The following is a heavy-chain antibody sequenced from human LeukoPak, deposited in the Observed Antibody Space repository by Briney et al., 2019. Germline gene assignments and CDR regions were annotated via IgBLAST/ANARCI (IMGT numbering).Heavy chain of an antibody. CDR1: GFTVSYHY. Sequence: GGSLRLSCAASGFTVSYHYMSWVRQVPGTGLEWVSVIYSGGNTDYADSVKGRFTISRDKSKNTLYLQMNSLRAEDTAVYYCVRSGLGFDYWGQGTLVTVSS. V-gene: IGHV3-53*01. CDR3: VRSGLGFDY. J-gene: IGHJ4*02. CDR2: IYSGGNT. D-gene: IGHD3-10*01.